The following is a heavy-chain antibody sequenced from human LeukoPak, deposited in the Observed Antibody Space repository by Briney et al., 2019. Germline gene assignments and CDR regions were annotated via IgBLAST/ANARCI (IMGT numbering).Heavy chain of an antibody. CDR1: GFTVSSNY. D-gene: IGHD6-13*01. CDR2: IYSGGTT. CDR3: ARRRPEGSSWLLDY. V-gene: IGHV3-66*04. J-gene: IGHJ4*02. Sequence: SGGSLRLSCAASGFTVSSNYMSWVRQAPGKGLEGVSVIYSGGTTYYADSVKGRFTISRDSSKNTLYLQMNSLKASDTAMYYCARRRPEGSSWLLDYWGQGTLVTVSS.